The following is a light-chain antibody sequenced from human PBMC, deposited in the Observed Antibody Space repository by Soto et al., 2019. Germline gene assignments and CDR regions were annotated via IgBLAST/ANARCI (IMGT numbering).Light chain of an antibody. CDR2: GAS. CDR1: HSVSSSY. Sequence: EIVLTQSPGTLSLSPGERATRSCRASHSVSSSYLAWYQQNPGQAPRLLIYGASSRATGIPDRFSGSGSGTDFTLTICRLEPEDFAVYYCQQDGSSPPYTFGQGTKLEI. CDR3: QQDGSSPPYT. J-gene: IGKJ2*01. V-gene: IGKV3-20*01.